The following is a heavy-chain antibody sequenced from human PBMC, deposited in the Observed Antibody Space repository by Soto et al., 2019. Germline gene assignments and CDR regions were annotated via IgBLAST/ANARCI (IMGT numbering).Heavy chain of an antibody. CDR3: ARGGRRSPGMDV. J-gene: IGHJ6*02. CDR2: IYYSGST. Sequence: QVQLQESGPGLVKPSQTLSLTCTVSGGSISSGGYYWSWIRQHPGKGLEWIGYIYYSGSTYYNPSLQGRVTIPVDTAEVQCSLKLSSVTAADTAVYYCARGGRRSPGMDVWGQGTPVTVSS. V-gene: IGHV4-31*03. CDR1: GGSISSGGYY.